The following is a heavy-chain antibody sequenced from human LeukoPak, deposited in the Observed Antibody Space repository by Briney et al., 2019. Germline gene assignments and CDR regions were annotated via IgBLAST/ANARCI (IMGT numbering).Heavy chain of an antibody. D-gene: IGHD6-19*01. CDR3: AKDSTGIAVDNFDY. J-gene: IGHJ4*02. CDR1: GFTFSSYW. V-gene: IGHV3-74*01. CDR2: INSDGSRT. Sequence: GGSLRLSCAASGFTFSSYWMHWVRQAPGKGLVWVSRINSDGSRTSYADSVKGRFTISRDNAKNTLYLQMNSLRAEDTAVYYCAKDSTGIAVDNFDYWGQGTLVTVSS.